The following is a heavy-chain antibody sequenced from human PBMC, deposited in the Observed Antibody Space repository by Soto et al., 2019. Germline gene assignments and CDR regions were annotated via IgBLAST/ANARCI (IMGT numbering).Heavy chain of an antibody. Sequence: PGGSLRLSCVASGFTFSDFGVGWVRQAPGKGLEWVTLISDSGSQKYTANFVKGRFTISRDNSKNMLYLQMNSLRPEDTAVYFYAKLSHPVPHNWYGNFDYWGQGTLVTVSS. D-gene: IGHD1-1*01. J-gene: IGHJ4*02. CDR2: ISDSGSQK. V-gene: IGHV3-30*18. CDR1: GFTFSDFG. CDR3: AKLSHPVPHNWYGNFDY.